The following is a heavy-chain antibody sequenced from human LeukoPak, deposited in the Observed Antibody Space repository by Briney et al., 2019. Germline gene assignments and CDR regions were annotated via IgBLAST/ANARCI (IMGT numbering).Heavy chain of an antibody. CDR2: IYHSGTT. CDR1: GGSITSSNW. CDR3: ASARENYDILTGYYKGGSFDY. V-gene: IGHV4-4*02. Sequence: SGTLSLTCAVSGGSITSSNWWTWVRQPPGKGLEWIGEIYHSGTTNYNPSLKSRVTISVDKSRTQFSLRLSSVTAADTAVYYCASARENYDILTGYYKGGSFDYWGQGTLVTVSS. J-gene: IGHJ4*02. D-gene: IGHD3-9*01.